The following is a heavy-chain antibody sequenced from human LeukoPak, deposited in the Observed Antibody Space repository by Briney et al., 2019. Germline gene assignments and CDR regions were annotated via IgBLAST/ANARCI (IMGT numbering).Heavy chain of an antibody. CDR1: GYTFTSYG. Sequence: ASVKVSCRASGYTFTSYGISWVRQAPGQGLEWMGWISAYNGNTNYAQKLQGRVTMTTDTSTSTAYMELRSLRSDDTAVYYCARVSGDYDPNYYYYYMDVWGKGTTVTISS. J-gene: IGHJ6*03. V-gene: IGHV1-18*01. CDR2: ISAYNGNT. CDR3: ARVSGDYDPNYYYYYMDV. D-gene: IGHD4-17*01.